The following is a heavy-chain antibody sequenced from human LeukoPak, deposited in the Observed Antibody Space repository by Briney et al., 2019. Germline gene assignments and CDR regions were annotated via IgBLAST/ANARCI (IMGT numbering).Heavy chain of an antibody. D-gene: IGHD3-10*01. CDR2: IYPGDSDT. J-gene: IGHJ6*03. Sequence: AESLKIFCRASGYSFTSYWIGWVRQMPRKGLEWMGIIYPGDSDTRYSPSFQGQVPISADKSISTAYLEWSSLKASDTAVYYCARRQVYTMRRNNYSYMDVWGRGTTVTVSS. CDR1: GYSFTSYW. V-gene: IGHV5-51*01. CDR3: ARRQVYTMRRNNYSYMDV.